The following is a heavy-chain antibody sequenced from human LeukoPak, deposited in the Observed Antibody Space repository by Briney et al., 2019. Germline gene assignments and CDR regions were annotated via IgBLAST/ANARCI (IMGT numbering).Heavy chain of an antibody. J-gene: IGHJ4*02. D-gene: IGHD3-10*01. CDR1: GFTFSSYS. Sequence: GGSLRLSCAASGFTFSSYSMSWVRQAPGKGLEWVSAISGSGGSTYYADSVKGRFPISRDNSKNTLYLQMNSLRAEDTAVYYCAKAGGSDFDYWGQGTLVTVSS. CDR3: AKAGGSDFDY. CDR2: ISGSGGST. V-gene: IGHV3-23*01.